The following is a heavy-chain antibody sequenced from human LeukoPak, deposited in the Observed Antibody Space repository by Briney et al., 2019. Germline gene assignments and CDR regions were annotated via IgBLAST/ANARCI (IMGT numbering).Heavy chain of an antibody. D-gene: IGHD2-2*01. J-gene: IGHJ6*04. V-gene: IGHV3-11*06. CDR3: ARAEGYCSSTSCYVREYYYYGMDV. CDR1: GFTFSDYY. CDR2: ISSSSSYT. Sequence: GGSLRLSCAASGFTFSDYYMSWIRQAPGKGLEWVSYISSSSSYTNYADSVKGRFTIARDNAKNSLYLQMNSLSAEDTAVYYCARAEGYCSSTSCYVREYYYYGMDVWGKGTTVTVSS.